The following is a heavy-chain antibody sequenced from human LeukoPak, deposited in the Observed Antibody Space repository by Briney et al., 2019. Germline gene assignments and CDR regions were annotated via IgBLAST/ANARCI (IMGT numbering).Heavy chain of an antibody. D-gene: IGHD3-22*01. CDR3: ARDYDSSGYYYGYYYYGMDV. CDR1: GGTFSSYA. CDR2: IISIFGTA. J-gene: IGHJ6*02. V-gene: IGHV1-69*13. Sequence: SVKVSCKASGGTFSSYAISWVRQAPGQGLEWMGGIISIFGTANYAQKFQGRVTITADESTSTAYMELSSLRSEDTAVYYCARDYDSSGYYYGYYYYGMDVWGQGTTVTVSS.